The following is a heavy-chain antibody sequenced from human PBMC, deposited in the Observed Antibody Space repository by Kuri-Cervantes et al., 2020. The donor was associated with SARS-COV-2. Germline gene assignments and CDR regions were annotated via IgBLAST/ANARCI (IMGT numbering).Heavy chain of an antibody. CDR2: INHSGRT. Sequence: GSLRLSCAVSGGSFSGYSWTWIRQSPGKGLEWIGEINHSGRTNYNPSLKSRVTISLDTSKNQFSLKLSSVTAADTALYYCARGYTDITMIVVVMTGAAHYLDYWGRGTLVTVSS. J-gene: IGHJ4*02. CDR3: ARGYTDITMIVVVMTGAAHYLDY. D-gene: IGHD3-22*01. CDR1: GGSFSGYS. V-gene: IGHV4-34*01.